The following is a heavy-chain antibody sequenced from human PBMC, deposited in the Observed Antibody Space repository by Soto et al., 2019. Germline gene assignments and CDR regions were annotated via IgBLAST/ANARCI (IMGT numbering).Heavy chain of an antibody. D-gene: IGHD6-19*01. CDR2: VFHTGTT. V-gene: IGHV4-4*02. CDR1: GDSVSSPYY. Sequence: QVQLQESGPGLVKPSGTLSLTCAVSGDSVSSPYYWCWVRQPPGKGLEWIGEVFHTGTTSYNPSLRSRVTISMDKSINQFSRDLSSVTAADTAVYYCARSAGWYAVHSWGPGTLVLVSS. J-gene: IGHJ4*02. CDR3: ARSAGWYAVHS.